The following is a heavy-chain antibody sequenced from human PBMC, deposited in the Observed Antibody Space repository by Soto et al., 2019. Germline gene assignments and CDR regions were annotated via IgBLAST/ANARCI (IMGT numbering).Heavy chain of an antibody. CDR1: GGTFSSYT. CDR2: IIPILGIA. D-gene: IGHD2-2*03. V-gene: IGHV1-69*02. CDR3: ASSGVDIVVVPAANY. J-gene: IGHJ4*02. Sequence: QVQLVQSGAEVKKPGSSVKVSCKASGGTFSSYTISWVRQAPGQGLEWMGRIIPILGIANYAQKFQGRVTDTADKSTSTAYMELSSLRSEDTAVYYCASSGVDIVVVPAANYWGQGTLVTVSS.